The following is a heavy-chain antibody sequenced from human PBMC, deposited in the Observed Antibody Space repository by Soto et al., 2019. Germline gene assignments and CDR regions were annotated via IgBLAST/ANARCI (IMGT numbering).Heavy chain of an antibody. CDR3: ARGGSTFEDH. D-gene: IGHD5-12*01. V-gene: IGHV3-74*01. Sequence: GGSLRLSCAASGFIFSTYWMHWVRQAPGKGLVWVSRINGDGTSASYADSVKGRFTTSRDNAKNTLYLQMNSLRAEDMGLYYCARGGSTFEDHWGQGTLVTVSS. J-gene: IGHJ4*02. CDR2: INGDGTSA. CDR1: GFIFSTYW.